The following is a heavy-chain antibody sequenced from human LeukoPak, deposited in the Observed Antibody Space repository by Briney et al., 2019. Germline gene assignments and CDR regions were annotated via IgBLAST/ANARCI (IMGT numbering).Heavy chain of an antibody. CDR1: GGTFSSYA. CDR2: IIPILGIA. V-gene: IGHV1-69*04. CDR3: ARATVTRYYFDY. J-gene: IGHJ4*02. D-gene: IGHD4-17*01. Sequence: ASVEVSCKASGGTFSSYAISWVRQAPGQGLEWMGRIIPILGIANYAQKFQGRVTITADKSTSTAYMELSSLRSEDTAVYYCARATVTRYYFDYWGQGTLVTVSS.